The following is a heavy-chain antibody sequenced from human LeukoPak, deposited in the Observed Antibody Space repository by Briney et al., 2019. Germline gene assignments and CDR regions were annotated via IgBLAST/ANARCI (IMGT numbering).Heavy chain of an antibody. J-gene: IGHJ6*02. CDR3: VKDSWVEQQWLGRSKGRYYYYGMDV. Sequence: PGGSLRLSCSASGFTFSSYAMHWVRQAPGKGLEYVSAISSNGGSTYYADSVKGRFTISRDNSKNTLYLQMSSLRAEDTAVYYCVKDSWVEQQWLGRSKGRYYYYGMDVWGQGTTVTVSS. V-gene: IGHV3-64D*06. CDR1: GFTFSSYA. CDR2: ISSNGGST. D-gene: IGHD6-19*01.